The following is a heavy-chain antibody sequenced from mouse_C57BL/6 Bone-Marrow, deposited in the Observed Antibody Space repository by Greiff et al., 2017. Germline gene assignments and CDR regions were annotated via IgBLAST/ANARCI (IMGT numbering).Heavy chain of an antibody. Sequence: VQLQQSGAELVRPGASVKLSCKASGYTFTDYYINWVKQRPGQGLEWIARIYPGSGNTYYNEKFKGKATLTAEKSSSTAYMQLSSLPSEDSAVYFCARTGDSSGYPAWFAYWGQGTLVTVSA. J-gene: IGHJ3*01. CDR2: IYPGSGNT. V-gene: IGHV1-76*01. D-gene: IGHD3-2*02. CDR3: ARTGDSSGYPAWFAY. CDR1: GYTFTDYY.